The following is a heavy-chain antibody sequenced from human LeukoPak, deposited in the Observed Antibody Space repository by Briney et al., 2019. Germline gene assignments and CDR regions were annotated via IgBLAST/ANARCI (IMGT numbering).Heavy chain of an antibody. Sequence: GGSLRLSCAASGFTFSDYYMSWIRQAPGKGLERVSYISSSGSTIYYADSVKGRFTISRDNAKNSLYLQMNSLRAEDTAVYYCARDHEITFGGANYFDYWGQGTLVTVSS. CDR3: ARDHEITFGGANYFDY. CDR1: GFTFSDYY. D-gene: IGHD3-16*01. CDR2: ISSSGSTI. J-gene: IGHJ4*02. V-gene: IGHV3-11*01.